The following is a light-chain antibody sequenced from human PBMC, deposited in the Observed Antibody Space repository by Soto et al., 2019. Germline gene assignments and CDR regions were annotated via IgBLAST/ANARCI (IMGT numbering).Light chain of an antibody. V-gene: IGKV1-5*03. CDR3: QQYSEYPWT. CDR2: KAS. CDR1: QSISSW. J-gene: IGKJ1*01. Sequence: DIQMTQSPSTLSASVGDRVTITCRASQSISSWLAWYQQKPGKAPKLLISKASSLESGVPSRFRGSGSGTEVTLTISSLQPDDFASYYCQQYSEYPWTFGKETKVEIK.